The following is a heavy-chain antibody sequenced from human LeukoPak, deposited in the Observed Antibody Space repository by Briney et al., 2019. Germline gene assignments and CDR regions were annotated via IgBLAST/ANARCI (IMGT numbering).Heavy chain of an antibody. D-gene: IGHD2-8*01. CDR1: GYRFTAYP. Sequence: GASVKVSCKTSGYRFTAYPLHWVRQAPGQGLEWLGWMNSHSGETNNAQKFQGRVTMTRDTSISVAYMQLSSLRSDDTAVYYCSRGRDAEAFQNWGQGALVTVCS. CDR2: MNSHSGET. V-gene: IGHV1-2*02. J-gene: IGHJ1*01. CDR3: SRGRDAEAFQN.